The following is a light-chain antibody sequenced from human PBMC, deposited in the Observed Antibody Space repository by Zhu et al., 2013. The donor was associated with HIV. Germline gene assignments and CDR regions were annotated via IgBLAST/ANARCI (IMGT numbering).Light chain of an antibody. Sequence: DIVLTQSSGTLSLSPGERATLSCRASQSVGSTFLAWYQQKRGQAPRLLMYGASSRATGIPARFSGSGSGTDFTLTISSLEPEDFTVYYCQQRSKWPPFTFGQGTKLEIK. CDR3: QQRSKWPPFT. CDR1: QSVGSTF. V-gene: IGKV3D-20*02. CDR2: GAS. J-gene: IGKJ2*01.